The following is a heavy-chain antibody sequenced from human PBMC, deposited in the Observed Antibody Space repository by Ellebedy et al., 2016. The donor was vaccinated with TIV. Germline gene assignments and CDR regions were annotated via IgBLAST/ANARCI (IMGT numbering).Heavy chain of an antibody. V-gene: IGHV3-48*01. CDR2: IGNSDTK. J-gene: IGHJ4*02. CDR3: ARDAMIWIFDS. D-gene: IGHD3-22*01. Sequence: PGGSLRLSCAASGFTFSSYSMNWVRVAPGKGQELVSYIGNSDTKYYADSVRGRFTISRDKAKKSVYLQMNSLRVEETGVYCCARDAMIWIFDSWGQGTLVTVSS. CDR1: GFTFSSYS.